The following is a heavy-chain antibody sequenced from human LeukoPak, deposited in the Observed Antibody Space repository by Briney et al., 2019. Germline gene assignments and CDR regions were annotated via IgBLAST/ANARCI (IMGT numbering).Heavy chain of an antibody. D-gene: IGHD1-1*01. CDR2: IYYSGST. V-gene: IGHV4-39*02. CDR3: ARGVTTGTTFDEYNWFDP. J-gene: IGHJ5*02. Sequence: SETLSLTCTVSGGSISGSSYYWGWIRQPPGKGLEWIGSIYYSGSTYYNPSLKSRVTISVDTSKNQFSLKLSSVTAADTAVYYCARGVTTGTTFDEYNWFDPWGQGTLVTVSS. CDR1: GGSISGSSYY.